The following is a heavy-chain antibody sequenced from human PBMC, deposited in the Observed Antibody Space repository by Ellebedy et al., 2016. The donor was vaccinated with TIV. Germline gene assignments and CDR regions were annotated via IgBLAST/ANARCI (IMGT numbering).Heavy chain of an antibody. CDR2: IKSKADGGTT. CDR3: ARGVLSGY. CDR1: GFTFSNAW. D-gene: IGHD2/OR15-2a*01. V-gene: IGHV3-15*01. Sequence: GESLKISCAASGFTFSNAWMSWVRQAPGKGLEWVGRIKSKADGGTTDYAAPVKGRFTTSRDDSKNTLYLQMNSLRAEDTAVYYCARGVLSGYWGQGTLVTVSS. J-gene: IGHJ4*02.